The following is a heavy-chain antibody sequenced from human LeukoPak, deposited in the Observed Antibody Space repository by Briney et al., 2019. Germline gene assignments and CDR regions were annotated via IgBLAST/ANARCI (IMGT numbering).Heavy chain of an antibody. CDR2: IYYSGST. CDR1: GGSISSYY. J-gene: IGHJ3*01. V-gene: IGHV4-59*01. D-gene: IGHD3-3*01. Sequence: PSETLSLTCTVSGGSISSYYWSWIRQPPGKGLEWIGYIYYSGSTNYNPSLKSRVTISVDTSKNQFSLKLSSVTAADTAVYYCARGLSITIFGVVPRGAFDVWGQGTMVTVSS. CDR3: ARGLSITIFGVVPRGAFDV.